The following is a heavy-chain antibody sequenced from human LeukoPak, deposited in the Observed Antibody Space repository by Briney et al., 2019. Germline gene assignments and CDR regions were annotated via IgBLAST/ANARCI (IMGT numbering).Heavy chain of an antibody. J-gene: IGHJ4*02. V-gene: IGHV4-34*01. CDR2: INHSGST. CDR3: AREGHTTTAGLDY. Sequence: PSETLSLTCAVYGGSFSGYYWSWIRQPPGKGLEWIGEINHSGSTNYNPSLKSRVTISVDTSKNQFSLRLSSVTAADTVVYYCAREGHTTTAGLDYWGQGTLVTVSS. CDR1: GGSFSGYY. D-gene: IGHD4-17*01.